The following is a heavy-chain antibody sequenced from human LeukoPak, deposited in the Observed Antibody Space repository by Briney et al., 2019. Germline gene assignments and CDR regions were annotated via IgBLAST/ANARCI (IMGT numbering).Heavy chain of an antibody. CDR2: ISAYNGNT. Sequence: ASVKVSCKASGYTFTRYGISWVRQAPGQGLEWMGWISAYNGNTNYAQKLQGRVTMTTDTSTSTAYMELRSLRSDDTTVYYCARDRTFGRVIADAFDIWGQGTMVTVSS. CDR3: ARDRTFGRVIADAFDI. J-gene: IGHJ3*02. CDR1: GYTFTRYG. V-gene: IGHV1-18*01. D-gene: IGHD3-16*02.